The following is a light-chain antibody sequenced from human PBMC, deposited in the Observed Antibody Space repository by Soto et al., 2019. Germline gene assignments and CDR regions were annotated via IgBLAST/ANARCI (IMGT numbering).Light chain of an antibody. V-gene: IGKV3-20*01. J-gene: IGKJ5*01. Sequence: EIVLTQSPGTLSLSPGEVATLSCRASQSVSNNYLAWYQQKPGQAPRLIIYGASNRATGIPDRFSGSGSGTDFTLTISRLEPEDVAVYYCQHYGSSPITLGQGTRLEIK. CDR1: QSVSNNY. CDR2: GAS. CDR3: QHYGSSPIT.